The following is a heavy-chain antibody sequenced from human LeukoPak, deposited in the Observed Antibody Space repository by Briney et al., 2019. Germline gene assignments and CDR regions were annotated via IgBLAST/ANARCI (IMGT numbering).Heavy chain of an antibody. Sequence: ASVKVSCKASGDTFSTYAISWVRQAPGQGLEWMGGIIPIFATSNYAQKFQGRVTITADKSTTTAYMELSTLRSEDTAVYYCARGGFRLGELSFVPGKFLDFWGPGTLVTVSS. D-gene: IGHD3-16*02. J-gene: IGHJ4*02. CDR3: ARGGFRLGELSFVPGKFLDF. CDR2: IIPIFATS. CDR1: GDTFSTYA. V-gene: IGHV1-69*06.